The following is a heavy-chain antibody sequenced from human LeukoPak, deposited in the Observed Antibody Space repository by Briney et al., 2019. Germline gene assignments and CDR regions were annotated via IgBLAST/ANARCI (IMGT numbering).Heavy chain of an antibody. CDR2: IYYSGSM. V-gene: IGHV4-61*01. CDR1: GGSISSSSYY. D-gene: IGHD3-10*01. CDR3: ARVPKGSGYFNY. Sequence: SETLSLTCTVSGGSISSSSYYWSWIRQPPGKGLEWIGYIYYSGSMNYNPSLKSRVTISVDTSKNQVSLKLTSVTAADTAVYYCARVPKGSGYFNYWGQGTLVTVSS. J-gene: IGHJ4*02.